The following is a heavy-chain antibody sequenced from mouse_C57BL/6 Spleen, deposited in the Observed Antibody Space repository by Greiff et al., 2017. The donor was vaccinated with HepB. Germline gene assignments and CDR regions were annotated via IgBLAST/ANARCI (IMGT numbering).Heavy chain of an antibody. D-gene: IGHD1-1*01. Sequence: VKLMESGAELVRPGTSVKVSCKASGYAFTNYLIEWVKQRPGQGLEWIGVINPGSGGTNYNEKFKGKATLTADKSSSTAYMQLSSLTSEDSAVYFCAREDGSSYDYWGQGTTLTVSS. V-gene: IGHV1-54*01. J-gene: IGHJ2*01. CDR2: INPGSGGT. CDR3: AREDGSSYDY. CDR1: GYAFTNYL.